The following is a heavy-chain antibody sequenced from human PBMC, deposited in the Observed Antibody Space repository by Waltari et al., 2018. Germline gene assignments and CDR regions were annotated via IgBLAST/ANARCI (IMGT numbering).Heavy chain of an antibody. J-gene: IGHJ6*02. D-gene: IGHD2-2*01. Sequence: EVQLLESGGGLVQPGGSLRLSCAASGFTFSSYAMSWVRQAPGKGLEWVSAISGSGGSTYYADSVKGLFTISRDNSKNTLYLQMNSLRAEDTAVYYCAGGYCSSTSCYGGVYYYYYGMDVWGQGTTVTVSS. V-gene: IGHV3-23*01. CDR2: ISGSGGST. CDR1: GFTFSSYA. CDR3: AGGYCSSTSCYGGVYYYYYGMDV.